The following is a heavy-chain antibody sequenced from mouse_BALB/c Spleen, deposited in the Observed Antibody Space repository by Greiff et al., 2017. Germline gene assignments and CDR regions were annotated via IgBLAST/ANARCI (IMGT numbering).Heavy chain of an antibody. D-gene: IGHD2-4*01. CDR1: GYTFTSYW. CDR2: IYPGDGDT. V-gene: IGHV1-87*01. Sequence: VQLQQSGAELARPGASVKLSCKASGYTFTSYWMQWVKQRPGQGLEWIGAIYPGDGDTRYTQKFKGKATLTADKSSSTAYMQLSSLASEDSAVYYCARKGPLYDYDRFAYWGQGTLVTVSA. CDR3: ARKGPLYDYDRFAY. J-gene: IGHJ3*01.